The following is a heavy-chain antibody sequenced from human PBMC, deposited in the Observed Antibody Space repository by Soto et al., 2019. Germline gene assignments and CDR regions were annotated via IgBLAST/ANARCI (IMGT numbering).Heavy chain of an antibody. CDR1: GFTFSSYV. CDR3: LVASAAY. Sequence: GGSLRLSCSASGFTFSSYVMNWVRQAPGKGLEYVSGITSNGGSTFYADSVKGRFIISRDNSQNTVYLQMSSLTTADTAVYYCLVASAAYWGQGTQVTSPQ. CDR2: ITSNGGST. D-gene: IGHD6-13*01. V-gene: IGHV3-64D*06. J-gene: IGHJ4*02.